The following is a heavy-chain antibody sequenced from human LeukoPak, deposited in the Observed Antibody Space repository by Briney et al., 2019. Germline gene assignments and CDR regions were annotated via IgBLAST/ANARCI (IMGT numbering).Heavy chain of an antibody. Sequence: SETLSLTCAVYGGSFSDYYWTWLRQPPGKGLEWIGEIYHSGSTNYNPSLKSRVTISVDKSKNQFSLKLSSVTAADTAVYYCASWTTVSGIDYWGQGTLVTVSS. V-gene: IGHV4-34*01. CDR2: IYHSGST. D-gene: IGHD4-17*01. CDR3: ASWTTVSGIDY. CDR1: GGSFSDYY. J-gene: IGHJ4*02.